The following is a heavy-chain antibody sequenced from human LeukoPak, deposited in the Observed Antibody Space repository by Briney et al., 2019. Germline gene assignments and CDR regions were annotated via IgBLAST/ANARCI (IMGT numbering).Heavy chain of an antibody. D-gene: IGHD3-22*01. CDR3: ARAESYYYETSYYFDY. V-gene: IGHV4-34*01. CDR2: INHSGST. Sequence: SETLSLTCAVYGGSFSGYYWSWIRQPPGKGLEWIGEINHSGSTNYNPSLKSRVTISVDTSKNQFSPKLSSVTAADTAVYYCARAESYYYETSYYFDYWGQGTLVTVSS. CDR1: GGSFSGYY. J-gene: IGHJ4*02.